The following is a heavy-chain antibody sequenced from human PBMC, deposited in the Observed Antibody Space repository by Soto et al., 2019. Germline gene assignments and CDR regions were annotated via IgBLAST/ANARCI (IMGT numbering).Heavy chain of an antibody. D-gene: IGHD1-7*01. J-gene: IGHJ4*02. V-gene: IGHV3-64*01. CDR2: ISSNGGTT. CDR1: GFTFSSYD. Sequence: EVQLAESGGGMVQPGGSLRLSCVASGFTFSSYDMHWVRQAPGKGLEYVSSISSNGGTTYYGNSVKGRFTISRDNSKNTLYLQMASLRAEHMAVYYCVRRVSGNYDYWGQGTLVTVSS. CDR3: VRRVSGNYDY.